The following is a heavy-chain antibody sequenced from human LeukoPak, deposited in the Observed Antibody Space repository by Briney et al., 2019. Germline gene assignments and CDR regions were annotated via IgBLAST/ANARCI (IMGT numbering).Heavy chain of an antibody. Sequence: PSETLSHTCTVSGDSISSYYWSWIRQPPGKGLEWIGYFYYSGSTNYNPSLKSRATISVDMSKNQFSLKLSSVTAADTAVYYCARGMAVAGKRKDYFDYWGQGTLVTVSS. V-gene: IGHV4-59*01. D-gene: IGHD6-19*01. CDR3: ARGMAVAGKRKDYFDY. J-gene: IGHJ4*02. CDR2: FYYSGST. CDR1: GDSISSYY.